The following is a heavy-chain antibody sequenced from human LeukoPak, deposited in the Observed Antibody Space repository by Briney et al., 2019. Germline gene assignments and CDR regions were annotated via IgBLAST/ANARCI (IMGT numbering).Heavy chain of an antibody. CDR1: GFPFSSHG. V-gene: IGHV3-23*01. D-gene: IGHD3-22*01. J-gene: IGHJ4*02. Sequence: GGSLRLSCAASGFPFSSHGMSWVRQAPGKGLEWVSGIIGGGGSTYYADSVKGRFTISRDNSKNTLYLQMNSLRAEDTAVYYCAKASRAMIVVVMTPFDYWGQGTLVTVSS. CDR2: IIGGGGST. CDR3: AKASRAMIVVVMTPFDY.